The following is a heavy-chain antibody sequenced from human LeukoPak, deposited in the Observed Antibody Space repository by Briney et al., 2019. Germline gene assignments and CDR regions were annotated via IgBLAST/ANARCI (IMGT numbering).Heavy chain of an antibody. Sequence: SVKVSCKASGGTFSNYAISWVRQAPGQGLEWMGGIIPIFGTANYAQKFQGRVTITADESTSTAYMELSSLRFEDTAVHYCATNKPQGVVVPAAIYYYYYGMDVWGKGTTVTVSS. CDR3: ATNKPQGVVVPAAIYYYYYGMDV. CDR2: IIPIFGTA. V-gene: IGHV1-69*13. CDR1: GGTFSNYA. J-gene: IGHJ6*04. D-gene: IGHD2-2*01.